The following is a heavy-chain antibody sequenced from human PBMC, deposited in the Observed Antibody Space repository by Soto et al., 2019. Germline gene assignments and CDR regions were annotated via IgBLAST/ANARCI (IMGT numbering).Heavy chain of an antibody. CDR1: GFTFSSYA. J-gene: IGHJ4*02. CDR3: ARWSTGLRGGGYY. Sequence: SGGSLRLSCAASGFTFSSYAMHWVRQAPGKGLEWVAVISYDGSNKYYADSVKGRFTISRDNSKNTLYLQMNSLRAEDTAVYYCARWSTGLRGGGYYWGQGTLVTVSS. V-gene: IGHV3-30-3*01. D-gene: IGHD3-16*01. CDR2: ISYDGSNK.